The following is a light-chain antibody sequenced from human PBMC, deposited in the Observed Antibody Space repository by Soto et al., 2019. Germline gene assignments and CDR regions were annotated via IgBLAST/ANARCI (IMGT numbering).Light chain of an antibody. Sequence: DIQMLQSPSSLSASVGDTSPITCRASQDIRNDLGWFQQKPGKAHKRLIYAASTLQSGVPSRFSGSGSGTEFTLTISGLQPEEFATYYCIQHTGYPITLGKGTRLEIK. CDR2: AAS. CDR3: IQHTGYPIT. CDR1: QDIRND. V-gene: IGKV1-17*01. J-gene: IGKJ5*01.